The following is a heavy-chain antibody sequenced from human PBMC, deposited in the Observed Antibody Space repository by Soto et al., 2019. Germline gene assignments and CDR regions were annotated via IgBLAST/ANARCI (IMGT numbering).Heavy chain of an antibody. J-gene: IGHJ5*02. CDR2: ISYSGST. V-gene: IGHV4-61*01. D-gene: IGHD6-13*01. CDR3: ARAKAPLYSSSWYWFDP. Sequence: SETLSLTCTFSGGSFSSISNHYCSWIRQPPGKELEWIGYISYSGSTSYNPSLKSRLIISVDTSQNQFSLKLASVTAADTAVYYCARAKAPLYSSSWYWFDPWGQGTLVTVSS. CDR1: GGSFSSISNHY.